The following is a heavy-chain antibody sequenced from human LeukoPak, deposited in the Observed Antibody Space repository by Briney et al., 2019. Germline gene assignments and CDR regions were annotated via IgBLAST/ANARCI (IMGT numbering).Heavy chain of an antibody. Sequence: ASVKVSCKASGYTFSSYGISWVRQAPGQGLEWMGWISGYNGHTKYARKLQGRVTMTTDTSTSTAYMELGSLRSDDTAVYYCARDKNSSTWYWFDPRGQGTLVTVSS. CDR2: ISGYNGHT. D-gene: IGHD6-13*01. V-gene: IGHV1-18*01. CDR1: GYTFSSYG. J-gene: IGHJ5*02. CDR3: ARDKNSSTWYWFDP.